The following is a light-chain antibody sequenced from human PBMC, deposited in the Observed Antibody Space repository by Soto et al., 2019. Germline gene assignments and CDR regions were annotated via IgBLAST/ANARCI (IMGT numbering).Light chain of an antibody. J-gene: IGKJ4*01. Sequence: DIQMTQSPSTLSASVGDRVTITCRASQTIGTWLAWYQQKPGKAPKLLIYDASSLESGVPFRISGSGSGTEFTLTISSLQPDDFATYYCQQYNSYPPTFGGGTKVEIK. CDR1: QTIGTW. CDR2: DAS. CDR3: QQYNSYPPT. V-gene: IGKV1-5*01.